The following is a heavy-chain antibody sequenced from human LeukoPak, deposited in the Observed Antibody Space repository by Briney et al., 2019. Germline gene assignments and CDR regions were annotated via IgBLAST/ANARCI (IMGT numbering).Heavy chain of an antibody. CDR3: ARASSDDTAMATPFAY. CDR2: ITPIFGTA. J-gene: IGHJ4*02. Sequence: GSSVKVSCKASGGTLSNYAINWVRQAPGQGLEWMGGITPIFGTANYLQKFQGRVTITADESTRTAYMELSRLRSEDTAIYYCARASSDDTAMATPFAYWGQGTLVTVSS. CDR1: GGTLSNYA. D-gene: IGHD5-18*01. V-gene: IGHV1-69*01.